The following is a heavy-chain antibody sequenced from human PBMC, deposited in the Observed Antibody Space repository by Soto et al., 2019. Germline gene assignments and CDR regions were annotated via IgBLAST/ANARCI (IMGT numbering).Heavy chain of an antibody. CDR3: ARDSELYSSSLPPDS. Sequence: ASVKVSCKASGYTFTSYGISWVRQAPGQGLEWMGWISAYNGNTNYAQKLQGRVTMTTDTSTSTAYMELRSLRSDDTAAYYCARDSELYSSSLPPDSWGQGTLVTVSS. V-gene: IGHV1-18*01. CDR2: ISAYNGNT. J-gene: IGHJ4*02. CDR1: GYTFTSYG. D-gene: IGHD6-13*01.